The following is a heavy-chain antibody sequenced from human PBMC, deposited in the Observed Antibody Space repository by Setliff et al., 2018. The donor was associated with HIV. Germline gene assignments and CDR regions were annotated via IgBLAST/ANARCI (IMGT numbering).Heavy chain of an antibody. Sequence: PSETLSLTCAVYGGSFSGYYWSWIRQPPGKGLEWIGEINHSGGTNYNPSLKSRVTISVDTSKNQFSLKLSSVTAADTAVYYCARSSIAARAPQRLRYYYGMDVWGQGTTVTVSS. CDR1: GGSFSGYY. CDR3: ARSSIAARAPQRLRYYYGMDV. J-gene: IGHJ6*02. V-gene: IGHV4-34*01. D-gene: IGHD6-6*01. CDR2: INHSGGT.